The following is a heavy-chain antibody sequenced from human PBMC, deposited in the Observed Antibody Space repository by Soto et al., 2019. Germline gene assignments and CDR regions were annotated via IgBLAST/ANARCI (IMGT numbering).Heavy chain of an antibody. D-gene: IGHD2-21*01. Sequence: ASVKVSCKASGYTFTYYGFSWVRQAPGQGLQWMGWISAYNGNTDYAQNLQDRVTMTTDTSTSTVYMELRSLTFDDTAVYYCARGGHKFLPPYNWFDPWGQGTLVTVSS. V-gene: IGHV1-18*01. CDR1: GYTFTYYG. CDR2: ISAYNGNT. CDR3: ARGGHKFLPPYNWFDP. J-gene: IGHJ5*02.